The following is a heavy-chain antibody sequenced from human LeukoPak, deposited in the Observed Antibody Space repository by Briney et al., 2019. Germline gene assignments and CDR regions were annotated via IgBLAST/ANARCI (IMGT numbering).Heavy chain of an antibody. CDR1: GGSFSAYY. CDR2: INHSGST. Sequence: SETLSLTCAVYGGSFSAYYWSWIRQPPGKGLEWIGEINHSGSTNYNPSLKSRVTISVDTSKNQFSPKLSSVTAADTAVYYCARDRWELPFDYWGQGTLVTVSS. J-gene: IGHJ4*02. D-gene: IGHD1-26*01. V-gene: IGHV4-34*01. CDR3: ARDRWELPFDY.